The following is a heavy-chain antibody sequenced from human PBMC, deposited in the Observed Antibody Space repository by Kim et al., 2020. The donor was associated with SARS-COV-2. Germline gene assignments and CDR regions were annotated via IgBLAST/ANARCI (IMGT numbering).Heavy chain of an antibody. D-gene: IGHD3-22*01. J-gene: IGHJ5*02. V-gene: IGHV3-11*01. Sequence: GGSLRLSCAASGFTFSDYYMSWIRQAPGKGLEWVSYISSSGSTIYYADSVKGRFTISRDNAKNSLYLQMNSLRAEDTAVYYCAREFDSSGYPGSPADPWGQGTLVTVSS. CDR2: ISSSGSTI. CDR3: AREFDSSGYPGSPADP. CDR1: GFTFSDYY.